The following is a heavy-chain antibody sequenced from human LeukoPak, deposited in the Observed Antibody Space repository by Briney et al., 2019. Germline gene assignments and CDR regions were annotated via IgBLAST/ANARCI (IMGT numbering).Heavy chain of an antibody. D-gene: IGHD6-13*01. CDR2: ISGSGGST. V-gene: IGHV3-23*01. CDR1: GFTFSNG. J-gene: IGHJ4*02. Sequence: GGSLRLSCAASGFTFSNGMTWVRQAPGKGLEWVSGISGSGGSTKHADSVKGRFTISRDNSKNTLYLQMNSLRAEDTAVYYCTTGIAGVSAVWGYWGQGTLVTVSS. CDR3: TTGIAGVSAVWGY.